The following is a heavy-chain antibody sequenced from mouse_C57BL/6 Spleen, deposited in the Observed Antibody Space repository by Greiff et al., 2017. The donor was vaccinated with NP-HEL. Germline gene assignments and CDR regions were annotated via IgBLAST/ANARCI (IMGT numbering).Heavy chain of an antibody. Sequence: VQLQQSGPELVKPGASVKIPCKASGYTFTDYNMDWVKQSHGKSLEWIGDINPNNGGTIYNQKFKGKATLTVDKSSSTAYMELRSLTSEDTAVYYCARFHYDYDVYAMDYWGQGTSVTVSS. D-gene: IGHD2-4*01. CDR1: GYTFTDYN. V-gene: IGHV1-18*01. CDR2: INPNNGGT. CDR3: ARFHYDYDVYAMDY. J-gene: IGHJ4*01.